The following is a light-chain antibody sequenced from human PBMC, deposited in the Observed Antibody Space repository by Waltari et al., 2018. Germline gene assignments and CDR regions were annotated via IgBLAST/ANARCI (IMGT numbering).Light chain of an antibody. CDR3: QQYYSYPPLT. J-gene: IGKJ4*01. CDR2: AAS. Sequence: AIRMTQSPSSLSASTGDRVTITCRASQGISSYLAWYQQKPGKAPKLLSYAASTLQSGVPSRFSGSGSGTDFTLTINCLQSEDFATYYCQQYYSYPPLTFGGGTKVEIK. V-gene: IGKV1-8*01. CDR1: QGISSY.